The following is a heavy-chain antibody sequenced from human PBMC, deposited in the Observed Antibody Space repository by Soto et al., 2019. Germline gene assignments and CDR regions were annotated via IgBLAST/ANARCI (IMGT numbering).Heavy chain of an antibody. D-gene: IGHD3-22*01. J-gene: IGHJ4*02. V-gene: IGHV3-33*01. CDR1: GFTFSSYG. CDR2: IWYDGSNK. Sequence: GGSLRLSCAASGFTFSSYGMHWVRQAPGKGLEWVAVIWYDGSNKYYADSVKGRFTISRDNSKNTLYLQMNSLRAEDTAVYYCARDEYYYDSSGYLRFDYWGQGTLVTVSS. CDR3: ARDEYYYDSSGYLRFDY.